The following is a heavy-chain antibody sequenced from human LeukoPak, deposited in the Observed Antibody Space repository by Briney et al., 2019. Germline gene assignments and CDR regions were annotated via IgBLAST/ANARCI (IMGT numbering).Heavy chain of an antibody. CDR1: GFTFSSYG. D-gene: IGHD2-2*01. J-gene: IGHJ4*02. V-gene: IGHV3-30*18. Sequence: PGRSLRLSCAASGFTFSSYGMHWVRQAPGKGLEWVAVIWYGGSNKYYADSVKGRFTISRDNSKNTLYLQMNSLRAEDTAVYYCAKGYYPYCSSTSCYSFDYWGQGTLVTVSS. CDR3: AKGYYPYCSSTSCYSFDY. CDR2: IWYGGSNK.